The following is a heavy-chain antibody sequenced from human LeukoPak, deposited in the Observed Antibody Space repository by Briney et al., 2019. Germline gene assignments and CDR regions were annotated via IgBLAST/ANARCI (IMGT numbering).Heavy chain of an antibody. J-gene: IGHJ3*02. D-gene: IGHD3-16*01. Sequence: SESLSLTCAVYGGSFSGYYWSWIRQPPGKALVWIEEINHSGSTNYNPSLKSRVTISVDTSKNQFSLKLSSVTAADTAVYYCARVMTTFTPWDAFDIWGQGTMVTVSS. V-gene: IGHV4-34*01. CDR2: INHSGST. CDR3: ARVMTTFTPWDAFDI. CDR1: GGSFSGYY.